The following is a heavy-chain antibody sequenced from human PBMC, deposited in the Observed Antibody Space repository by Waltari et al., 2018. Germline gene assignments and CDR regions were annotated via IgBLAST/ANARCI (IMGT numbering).Heavy chain of an antibody. D-gene: IGHD3-22*01. CDR2: ISYDGSNK. J-gene: IGHJ4*02. Sequence: QVQLVESGGGVVQPGRSLRLSCAASGFTFSSYAMHWVRQAPGKGLECVAVISYDGSNKYYADSVKGRFTISRDNSKNTLYLQMNSLRAEDTAVYYCAAADYYDSSGYHDYWGQGTLVTVSS. CDR1: GFTFSSYA. V-gene: IGHV3-30-3*01. CDR3: AAADYYDSSGYHDY.